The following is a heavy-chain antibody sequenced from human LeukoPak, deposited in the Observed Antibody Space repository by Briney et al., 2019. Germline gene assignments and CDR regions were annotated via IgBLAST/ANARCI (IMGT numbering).Heavy chain of an antibody. CDR3: AREDALI. J-gene: IGHJ6*04. CDR2: INHSGST. D-gene: IGHD2-15*01. V-gene: IGHV4-34*01. Sequence: KPSETLSLTCAVYGGSFSGYYWSWIRQPPGKGLEWIGEINHSGSTNYNPSLKSRVIISVDTSKNQFSLKLSSVTAADTAVYYCAREDALIWGKGTTVTVSS. CDR1: GGSFSGYY.